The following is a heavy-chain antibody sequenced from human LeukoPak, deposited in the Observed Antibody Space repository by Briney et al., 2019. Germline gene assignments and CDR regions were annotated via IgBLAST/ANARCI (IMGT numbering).Heavy chain of an antibody. J-gene: IGHJ4*02. CDR2: INPSGGST. D-gene: IGHD1-26*01. V-gene: IGHV1-46*01. CDR3: ARVPLGGSQLYSFDY. Sequence: ASVKVSCKASGYMFTNYYIHWVRQAPGQGLEWMGVINPSGGSTSYAEEFQGRVTMTRDTSTSTVYMELSSLRSDDTAVYYCARVPLGGSQLYSFDYWGQGTLVTVSS. CDR1: GYMFTNYY.